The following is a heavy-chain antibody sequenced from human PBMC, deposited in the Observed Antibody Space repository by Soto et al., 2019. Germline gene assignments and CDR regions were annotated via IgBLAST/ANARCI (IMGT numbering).Heavy chain of an antibody. Sequence: GESLKISCKGSGYSFTSYWIGWVRQMPGKGLEWMGIIYPGDSDTRYSPSFQGQVTISADKSISTAYMELSRLRSDDTAVYYCARAGTGDAFDIWGQGTMVTVSS. J-gene: IGHJ3*02. CDR1: GYSFTSYW. D-gene: IGHD7-27*01. V-gene: IGHV5-51*01. CDR3: ARAGTGDAFDI. CDR2: IYPGDSDT.